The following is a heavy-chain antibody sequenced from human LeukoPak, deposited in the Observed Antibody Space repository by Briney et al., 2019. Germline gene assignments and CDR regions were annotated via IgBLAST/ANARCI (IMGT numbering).Heavy chain of an antibody. D-gene: IGHD5-18*01. CDR3: AREGNSYGYRPVDY. V-gene: IGHV4-59*01. CDR2: IYKSGGT. Sequence: VKPSETLSLTCTVSGGSISSYFWTWIRQPPGKGLEWIRYIYKSGGTNYNPSLKSQVTILLDTSKNQFSLKLSSVTAADTAMYYCAREGNSYGYRPVDYWGQGTLVTVSS. J-gene: IGHJ4*02. CDR1: GGSISSYF.